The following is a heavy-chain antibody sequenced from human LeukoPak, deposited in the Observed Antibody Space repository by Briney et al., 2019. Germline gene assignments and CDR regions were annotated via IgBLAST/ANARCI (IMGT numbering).Heavy chain of an antibody. V-gene: IGHV4-59*01. D-gene: IGHD1-26*01. CDR3: ARGGSYYHY. Sequence: SETLSLTCTVSGGSISDYYWSWIRQPPGKGLEWIAYIFRSGSTHYNPSLKSRVNISIDTSKNQFSLKLSSVTAADTAVYFCARGGSYYHYWGQGTLVTVSS. CDR2: IFRSGST. J-gene: IGHJ4*02. CDR1: GGSISDYY.